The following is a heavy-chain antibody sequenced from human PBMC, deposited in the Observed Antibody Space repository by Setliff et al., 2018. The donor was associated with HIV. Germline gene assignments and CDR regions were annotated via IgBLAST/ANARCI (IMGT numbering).Heavy chain of an antibody. CDR2: IYRSGST. D-gene: IGHD2-21*02. CDR3: ATQGLTVPIPGGYFQH. Sequence: TSETLSLTCGISDYSITSGYYWGWIRQPPGKGLEWIGSIYRSGSTYDNPSLKSRVTISFDTSKNQFSLILTSVTAADTAVYYCATQGLTVPIPGGYFQHWGPGILVTVS. V-gene: IGHV4-38-2*01. CDR1: DYSITSGYY. J-gene: IGHJ1*01.